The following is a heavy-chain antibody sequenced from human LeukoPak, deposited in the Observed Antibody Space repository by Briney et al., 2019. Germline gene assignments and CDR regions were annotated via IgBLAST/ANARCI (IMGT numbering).Heavy chain of an antibody. CDR1: GYSISSGYY. V-gene: IGHV4-38-2*02. Sequence: SETLSLTCTVSGYSISSGYYWGWIRQPPGKGLEWIGSIYHSGSTYYNPSLKSRVTVSVDTSKNQFSLKLSSVTAADTAVYYCAREAEYDSSGYLNYWGQGTLVTVSS. CDR3: AREAEYDSSGYLNY. CDR2: IYHSGST. J-gene: IGHJ4*02. D-gene: IGHD3-22*01.